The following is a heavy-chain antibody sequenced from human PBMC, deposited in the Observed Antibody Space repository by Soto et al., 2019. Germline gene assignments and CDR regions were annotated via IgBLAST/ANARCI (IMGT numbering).Heavy chain of an antibody. Sequence: SETLSRTCIVSGESISSSSYYWGWIRQPPGKGLEWIGSIYYSGRTYYNPSFKSRVTISIDTSKNQFSLKLSSVTATDTAVYYCARQRTTVVTQAYFDHWGQGALVTSPQ. J-gene: IGHJ4*02. CDR2: IYYSGRT. D-gene: IGHD2-21*02. V-gene: IGHV4-39*01. CDR1: GESISSSSYY. CDR3: ARQRTTVVTQAYFDH.